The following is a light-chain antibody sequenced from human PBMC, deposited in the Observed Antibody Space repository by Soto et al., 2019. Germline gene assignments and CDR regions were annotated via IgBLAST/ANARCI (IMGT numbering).Light chain of an antibody. CDR2: DVS. CDR1: SSDVGGYNY. Sequence: QSVLTQPASVSGSPGQSITISCTGTSSDVGGYNYVSWYQQHPGQAPKLMIYDVSNRPSGVSNRFSGSKSGNTASLTISGLQAEDEADYYCSSYTSSSTGVFGTGTKLTVL. J-gene: IGLJ1*01. V-gene: IGLV2-14*01. CDR3: SSYTSSSTGV.